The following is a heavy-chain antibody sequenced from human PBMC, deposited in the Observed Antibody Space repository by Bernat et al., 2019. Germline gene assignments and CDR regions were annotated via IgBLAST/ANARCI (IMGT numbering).Heavy chain of an antibody. V-gene: IGHV3-15*01. CDR1: GFTFSDHY. CDR3: TTDFYDSSGFSY. J-gene: IGHJ4*02. CDR2: FKSKTDGGAI. D-gene: IGHD3-22*01. Sequence: EVQLVESGGGLVQPGGSLRLSCAASGFTFSDHYMDWVRQAPGKGLEWVGRFKSKTDGGAIDYAAPVKGRFTISRDDSKHTLYLQLNSLKTEDTAVYYCTTDFYDSSGFSYWGQGTLVTVSS.